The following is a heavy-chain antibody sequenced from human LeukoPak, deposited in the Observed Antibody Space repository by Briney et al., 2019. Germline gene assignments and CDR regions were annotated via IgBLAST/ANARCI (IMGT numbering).Heavy chain of an antibody. CDR1: GGSFSGYY. V-gene: IGHV4-34*01. D-gene: IGHD1-7*01. CDR2: INHSGST. Sequence: SETLSLTCAVYGGSFSGYYWSWIRQPPGKGLEWIGEINHSGSTNYNPSLKSRVTISVDTSKNQFSLKLSSVTAADTAAYYCARAFWLELPTSTYYFDYWGQGTLVTVSS. CDR3: ARAFWLELPTSTYYFDY. J-gene: IGHJ4*02.